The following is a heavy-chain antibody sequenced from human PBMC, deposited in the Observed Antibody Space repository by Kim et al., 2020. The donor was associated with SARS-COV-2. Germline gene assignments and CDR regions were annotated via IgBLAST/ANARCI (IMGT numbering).Heavy chain of an antibody. J-gene: IGHJ6*02. V-gene: IGHV7-4-1*02. CDR2: INTNTGNP. D-gene: IGHD2-2*01. Sequence: ASVKVSCKASGYTFTSYAMNWVRQAPGQGLEWMGWINTNTGNPTYAQGFTGRFVFSLDTSVSTAYLQISSLKAEDTAVYYCARRYCSSTSCYYGEDLDVWGQGTTVTVSS. CDR3: ARRYCSSTSCYYGEDLDV. CDR1: GYTFTSYA.